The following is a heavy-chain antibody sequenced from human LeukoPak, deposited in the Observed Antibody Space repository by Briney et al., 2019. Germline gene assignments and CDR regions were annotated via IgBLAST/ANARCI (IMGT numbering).Heavy chain of an antibody. Sequence: GGSLRLSCAASGFSVSNIYMSWVRQAPGMGLEWVSVTDRGGNTRYAAPVKGRFIVSRDNTKNSLYLQMNSLRAEDTAVYYCAREDSGIAATDKIDYWGQGTLVTVSS. J-gene: IGHJ4*02. D-gene: IGHD6-13*01. CDR3: AREDSGIAATDKIDY. CDR2: TDRGGNT. CDR1: GFSVSNIY. V-gene: IGHV3-53*01.